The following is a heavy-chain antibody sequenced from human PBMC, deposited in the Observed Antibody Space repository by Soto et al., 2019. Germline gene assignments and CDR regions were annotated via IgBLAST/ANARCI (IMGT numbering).Heavy chain of an antibody. CDR1: GYTFTSYG. Sequence: QVQLVQSGAEVKKPGASVKVSCKASGYTFTSYGISWVRQAPGQGLEWMGWISAYNGNTNYAQKLQGRVTMTTDTSRSTAYMELRSLDSDATAVYYLPRDRALELGAYWGKGTWSPSPQ. V-gene: IGHV1-18*01. J-gene: IGHJ4*02. D-gene: IGHD1-26*01. CDR2: ISAYNGNT. CDR3: PRDRALELGAY.